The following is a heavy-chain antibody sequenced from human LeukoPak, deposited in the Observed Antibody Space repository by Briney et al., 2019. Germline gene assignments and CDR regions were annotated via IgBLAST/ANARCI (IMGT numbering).Heavy chain of an antibody. CDR3: ATNPGGSCSTTSCYGEAP. CDR1: GGSFSGYY. J-gene: IGHJ5*02. Sequence: KSSETLSLTCAVYGGSFSGYYWSWIRQPPGKGLEWIGEINHSGSINYNPSLKSRVSISVDTSRNQFSLKLSSVTAADSAVYYCATNPGGSCSTTSCYGEAPWGQGTLVTVSS. V-gene: IGHV4-34*01. D-gene: IGHD2-2*01. CDR2: INHSGSI.